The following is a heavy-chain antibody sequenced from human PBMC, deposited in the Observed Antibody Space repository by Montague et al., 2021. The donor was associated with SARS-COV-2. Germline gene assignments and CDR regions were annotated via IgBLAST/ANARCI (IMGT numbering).Heavy chain of an antibody. CDR2: IYHSGST. CDR1: GGSISSSNW. V-gene: IGHV4-4*02. CDR3: ARDRRFLEWPGLYYYYGMDV. Sequence: SETLSLTCAVSGGSISSSNWWSWVRQPPGKGLEWIGEIYHSGSTNYNPSLKSRVTISVDKSKNQFSLKLSSVTAADTAVYYCARDRRFLEWPGLYYYYGMDVWGQGTTVTVSS. D-gene: IGHD3-3*01. J-gene: IGHJ6*02.